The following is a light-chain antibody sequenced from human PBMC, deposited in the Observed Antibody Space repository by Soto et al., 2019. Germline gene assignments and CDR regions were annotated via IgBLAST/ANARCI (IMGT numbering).Light chain of an antibody. Sequence: QSVLTQPRSVSGSPGQSVTMSCTGTSSDVGGYNYVSWYQQHPGKAPKVIIYDVTKRPSGVPDRFSGSKSDNTASLIISGLQADDEADYYCCSYAGSYTYVFGTGTKLTVL. J-gene: IGLJ1*01. CDR3: CSYAGSYTYV. V-gene: IGLV2-11*01. CDR1: SSDVGGYNY. CDR2: DVT.